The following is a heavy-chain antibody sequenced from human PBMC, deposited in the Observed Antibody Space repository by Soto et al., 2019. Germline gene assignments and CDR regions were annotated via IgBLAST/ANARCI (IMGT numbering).Heavy chain of an antibody. J-gene: IGHJ4*02. V-gene: IGHV4-59*08. CDR3: ARRYGYSFDY. D-gene: IGHD1-1*01. CDR2: FFYVGTT. Sequence: PSETLSLTCTVSGGSFNPNYWSWIRQPPGKGLEWVCYFFYVGTTIYNPSLKIRVTFSLETSKNHFSLKLSFLTAADTAVYYCARRYGYSFDYWGQGTLVTVSS. CDR1: GGSFNPNY.